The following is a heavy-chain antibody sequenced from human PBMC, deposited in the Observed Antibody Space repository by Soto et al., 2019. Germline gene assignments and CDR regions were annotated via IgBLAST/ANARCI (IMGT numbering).Heavy chain of an antibody. Sequence: GGSLRLSCAASGFTFSNYGMHWVRQTPGKGLEWVAVISYDGSNKYYADSVKGRFTISRDNSKNTLYLQMNSLRAEDTAVYYCARDGVAVAGYPYYYYYGMDVWGQGTTVTVSS. J-gene: IGHJ6*02. CDR3: ARDGVAVAGYPYYYYYGMDV. D-gene: IGHD6-19*01. CDR2: ISYDGSNK. CDR1: GFTFSNYG. V-gene: IGHV3-30*03.